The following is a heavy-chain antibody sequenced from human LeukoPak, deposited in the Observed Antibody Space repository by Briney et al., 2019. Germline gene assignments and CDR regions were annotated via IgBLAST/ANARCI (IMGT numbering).Heavy chain of an antibody. J-gene: IGHJ6*02. V-gene: IGHV3-30*18. D-gene: IGHD3-10*01. CDR2: ISYDGSNK. CDR3: AKVITMVRGVIPRTDAYYYYCMDV. Sequence: QPGGSLRLSCAASGFTFSSYGMHWGRQAPGKGLEWVAVISYDGSNKYYADSVKGRFTISRDNSNNTLDLQMNSLRAEDTAVYYCAKVITMVRGVIPRTDAYYYYCMDVWGQGT. CDR1: GFTFSSYG.